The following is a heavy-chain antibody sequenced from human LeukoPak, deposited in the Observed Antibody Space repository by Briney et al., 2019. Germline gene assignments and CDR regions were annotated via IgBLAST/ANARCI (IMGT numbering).Heavy chain of an antibody. CDR1: GFTFGNAW. CDR2: IKSKTDGWTT. D-gene: IGHD6-19*01. J-gene: IGHJ4*02. Sequence: GGSLRLSCAASGFTFGNAWMSWVRQAPGKGLEWVGRIKSKTDGWTTDYAAPVKGRFTISRDDSKNTLYLQMNSLKTEDTAVYYCTTRLAVADNWGQGTLVTVSS. CDR3: TTRLAVADN. V-gene: IGHV3-15*01.